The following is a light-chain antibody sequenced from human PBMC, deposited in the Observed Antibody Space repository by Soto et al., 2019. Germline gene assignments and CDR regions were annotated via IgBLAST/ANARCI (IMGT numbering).Light chain of an antibody. CDR1: QSVSNN. V-gene: IGKV3-15*01. CDR3: QQYDNLPYT. CDR2: GAS. Sequence: EIVMTHSPATLSVSPGERATLSCRASQSVSNNLAWYQQEPGQAPRLLIYGASTRATAIPARFSGSGSGTEFTLTISSLQSEDFAVYFCQQYDNLPYTFGQGTQLEIK. J-gene: IGKJ2*01.